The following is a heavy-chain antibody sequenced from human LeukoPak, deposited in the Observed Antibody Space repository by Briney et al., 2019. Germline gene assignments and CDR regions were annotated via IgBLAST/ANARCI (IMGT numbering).Heavy chain of an antibody. CDR1: GAYLSDYY. V-gene: IGHV4-34*01. D-gene: IGHD3-3*01. CDR3: VRQGTNSGYYLLDY. Sequence: SETLSLTCAVYGAYLSDYYWSWIRQSPGKGLQWIGEVAHKGPTVYSPTLNRKYNPSLESRVTMSVDPPKNQFSLKLTSVTVADTATYYCVRQGTNSGYYLLDYWGPGHLVTVSS. J-gene: IGHJ4*02. CDR2: VAHKGPTVYSPTLNR.